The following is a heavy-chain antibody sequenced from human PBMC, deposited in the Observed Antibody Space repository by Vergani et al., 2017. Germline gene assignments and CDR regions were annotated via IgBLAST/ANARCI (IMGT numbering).Heavy chain of an antibody. Sequence: QVQLQESGPGLVKPSETLSLTCTVSGGSFSSYYWSWIRQPAGKGLEWIGRIYTSGSTNYNPSLKSRVTMSVDTSKNQFSLKLSSVTAADTAVYYCARGLAAAAHKIYYYYGMDVWGQGTTVTVSS. CDR2: IYTSGST. J-gene: IGHJ6*02. D-gene: IGHD6-13*01. CDR3: ARGLAAAAHKIYYYYGMDV. V-gene: IGHV4-4*07. CDR1: GGSFSSYY.